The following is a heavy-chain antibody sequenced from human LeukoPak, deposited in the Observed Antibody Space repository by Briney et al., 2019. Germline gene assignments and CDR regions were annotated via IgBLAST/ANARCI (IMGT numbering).Heavy chain of an antibody. CDR3: ARESRDVETEGFDY. D-gene: IGHD5-24*01. Sequence: SETLSLTCAVYGGSFSGYYWTWIRQPPGKGLEWIGYIYYSGNTKYNPSLKSRVTISVDTSKNQFSLKLTSVTPADTAVYYCARESRDVETEGFDYWGQGTLVTVSS. CDR1: GGSFSGYY. CDR2: IYYSGNT. V-gene: IGHV4-59*01. J-gene: IGHJ4*02.